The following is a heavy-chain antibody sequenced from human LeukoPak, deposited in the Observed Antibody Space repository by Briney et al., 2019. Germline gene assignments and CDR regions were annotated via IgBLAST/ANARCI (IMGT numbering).Heavy chain of an antibody. CDR3: ARFATGGLYYFDY. D-gene: IGHD6-19*01. V-gene: IGHV4-38-2*01. CDR1: GYSVSGAYY. CDR2: MYHSGNS. J-gene: IGHJ4*02. Sequence: SETLSLTCSVSGYSVSGAYYWGWIRQPPGEGLEWIGTMYHSGNSYYNPSLQSRVTISVDTSKNQFSLKLISVTAADTAVYYCARFATGGLYYFDYWGQGTLVIVSS.